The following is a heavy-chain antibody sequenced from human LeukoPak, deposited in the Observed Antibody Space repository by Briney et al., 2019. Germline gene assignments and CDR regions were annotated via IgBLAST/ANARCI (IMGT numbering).Heavy chain of an antibody. D-gene: IGHD2-15*01. CDR3: TWVDCSGGSCYFAS. CDR2: IKGTTADGTT. V-gene: IGHV3-15*01. J-gene: IGHJ4*02. Sequence: GGSLRLSCGLSGIPFIDAWMSWVRQAPGKGLEWVGRIKGTTADGTTAYAAPVKGRFIISRDDSQRMVYLQMDSLKTEDTAVYFCTWVDCSGGSCYFASWGQGTQVTVSS. CDR1: GIPFIDAW.